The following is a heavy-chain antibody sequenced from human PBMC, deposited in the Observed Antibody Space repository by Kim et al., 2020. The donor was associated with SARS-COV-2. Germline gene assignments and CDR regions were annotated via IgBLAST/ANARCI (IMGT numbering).Heavy chain of an antibody. Sequence: GGSLRLSCAASGFTFSSYGMHWVRQAPGKGLEWVAVISYDGSNKYYADSVKGRFTISRDNSKNTLYLQMNSLRAEDTAVYYCAKDGVRGIPNYSSSWYLRWFDPWGQGTLVTVSS. CDR3: AKDGVRGIPNYSSSWYLRWFDP. D-gene: IGHD6-13*01. V-gene: IGHV3-30*18. CDR1: GFTFSSYG. CDR2: ISYDGSNK. J-gene: IGHJ5*02.